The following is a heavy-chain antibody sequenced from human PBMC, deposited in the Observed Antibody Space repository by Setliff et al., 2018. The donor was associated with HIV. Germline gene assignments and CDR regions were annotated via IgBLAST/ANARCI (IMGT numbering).Heavy chain of an antibody. V-gene: IGHV4-61*01. D-gene: IGHD2-21*02. J-gene: IGHJ6*03. CDR3: TRDLWGDDYYYNNMDV. CDR1: GGSVSSGSYY. CDR2: IYHSGNT. Sequence: PSETLSLTCTVSGGSVSSGSYYWSWIRQPPGKGLEWIGSIYHSGNTNYNPSLRSRVTMSVDTSKNQFSLKVTSVTAADTAVYYCTRDLWGDDYYYNNMDVWGKGTTVTVSS.